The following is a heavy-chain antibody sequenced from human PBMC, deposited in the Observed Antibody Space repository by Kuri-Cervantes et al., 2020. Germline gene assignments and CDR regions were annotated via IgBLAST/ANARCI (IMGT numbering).Heavy chain of an antibody. CDR3: ARRYYSSWDLDY. D-gene: IGHD6-6*01. CDR1: GFTFSSYA. V-gene: IGHV3-30*04. Sequence: GESLKISCAASGFTFSSYAMHWVRQAPGKGLEWVAVISYDGSNKYYADSVKGRFTISRDNSKNTLYLQMNSLRAEDTAVYYCARRYYSSWDLDYWGQGTLVTVSS. CDR2: ISYDGSNK. J-gene: IGHJ4*02.